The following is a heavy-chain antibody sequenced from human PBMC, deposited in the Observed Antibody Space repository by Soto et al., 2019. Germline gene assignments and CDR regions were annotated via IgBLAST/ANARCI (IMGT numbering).Heavy chain of an antibody. CDR1: GGSISSSGYY. J-gene: IGHJ3*02. V-gene: IGHV4-31*01. CDR2: IYYSGST. CDR3: ARAPNDAFDI. Sequence: QVQLQESGPGLVKPSQTLSLTCTVSGGSISSSGYYWSWIRQLPGKGLEWIGYIYYSGSTYYNPSLNXXVXIXXDPSKNQFSLKVNSVTAADTAVYYCARAPNDAFDIWGQGTMVTVSS.